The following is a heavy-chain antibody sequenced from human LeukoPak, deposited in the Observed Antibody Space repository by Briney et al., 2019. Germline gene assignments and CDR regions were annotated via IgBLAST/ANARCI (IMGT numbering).Heavy chain of an antibody. CDR1: GFTFSSYG. CDR2: TSYDGSNK. J-gene: IGHJ3*02. V-gene: IGHV3-30*18. CDR3: AKGEFIYDFWSGYSDDAFDI. Sequence: GRSLRLSCAASGFTFSSYGMHWVRQAPGKGLEWVAVTSYDGSNKYYADSVKGRFTISRDNSKNTLYLQMNSLRAEDTAVYYCAKGEFIYDFWSGYSDDAFDIWGQGTMVTVSS. D-gene: IGHD3-3*01.